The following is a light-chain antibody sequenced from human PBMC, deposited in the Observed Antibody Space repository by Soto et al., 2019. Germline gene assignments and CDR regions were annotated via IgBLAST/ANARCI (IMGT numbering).Light chain of an antibody. Sequence: IVLTQSPSTLSLPPPHTPSLYGRASQSVSSYLAWYQQKPGQAPRLLIYDASNRATGIPARFSGSGSGTDFTLTISSLEPEDFAVYYCQQRSNWLTFGGGTKVDIK. V-gene: IGKV3-11*01. J-gene: IGKJ4*01. CDR3: QQRSNWLT. CDR2: DAS. CDR1: QSVSSY.